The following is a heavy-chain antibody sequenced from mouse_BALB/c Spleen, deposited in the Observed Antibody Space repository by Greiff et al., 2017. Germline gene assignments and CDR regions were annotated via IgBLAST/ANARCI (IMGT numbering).Heavy chain of an antibody. Sequence: QVQLQQPGAELVRPGASVKLSCKASGYTFTSYWINWVKQRPGQGLEWIGNIYPSDSYTNYNQKFKDKATLTVDKSSSTAYMQLSSPTSEDSAVYYCTRSLITTSTIAYWGQGTLVTVSA. CDR1: GYTFTSYW. V-gene: IGHV1-69*02. J-gene: IGHJ3*01. CDR3: TRSLITTSTIAY. D-gene: IGHD1-2*01. CDR2: IYPSDSYT.